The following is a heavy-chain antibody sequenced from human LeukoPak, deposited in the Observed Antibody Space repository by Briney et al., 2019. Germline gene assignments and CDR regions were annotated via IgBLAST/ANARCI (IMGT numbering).Heavy chain of an antibody. CDR2: IKQGGGET. Sequence: PGGSLRLSCAGSGFTFSRHWMNWVRQAPGKGLEWVANIKQGGGETNYVGSVKGRFTVSRDDANELVYLQMDSLRADDTAIYYCARGPHYGARTDHLDYWGQGTLVTVSS. CDR3: ARGPHYGARTDHLDY. J-gene: IGHJ4*02. CDR1: GFTFSRHW. D-gene: IGHD4/OR15-4a*01. V-gene: IGHV3-7*03.